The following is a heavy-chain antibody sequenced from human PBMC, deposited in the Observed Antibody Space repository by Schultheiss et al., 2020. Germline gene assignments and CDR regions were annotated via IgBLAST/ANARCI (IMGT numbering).Heavy chain of an antibody. CDR2: IYYSGST. J-gene: IGHJ4*02. CDR3: ARYCSGGSCPTSTYFDY. V-gene: IGHV4-59*01. Sequence: SETLSLTCTVSGGSISSYYWSWIRQPPGKGLEWIGYIYYSGSTNYNPSLKSRVTISVDTSKNQFSLKLSSVTAADTALYYCARYCSGGSCPTSTYFDYWGQGTLVTVSS. CDR1: GGSISSYY. D-gene: IGHD2-15*01.